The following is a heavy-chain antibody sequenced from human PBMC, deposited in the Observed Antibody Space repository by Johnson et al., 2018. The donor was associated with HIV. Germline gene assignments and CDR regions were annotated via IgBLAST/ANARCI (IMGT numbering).Heavy chain of an antibody. CDR3: ARETDIAPYSGSYPTQAFDI. J-gene: IGHJ3*02. Sequence: MQLVESGGGVVQPGRSLRLSCAASGFTFSSYAMHWVRQAPGKGLEWVAVISYDGSNKYYADSVKGRFTISRDNSKNTLYLQMNSLRAEDTAVYYCARETDIAPYSGSYPTQAFDIWGQGTMVTVSS. CDR2: ISYDGSNK. D-gene: IGHD1-26*01. CDR1: GFTFSSYA. V-gene: IGHV3-30-3*01.